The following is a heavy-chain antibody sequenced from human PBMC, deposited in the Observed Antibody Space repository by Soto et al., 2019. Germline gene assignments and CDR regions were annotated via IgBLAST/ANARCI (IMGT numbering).Heavy chain of an antibody. CDR3: ARDRSGYCSGGSCYPV. J-gene: IGHJ6*02. CDR2: ISSSSSYT. CDR1: GFTFSDYY. Sequence: PGGSLRLSCAASGFTFSDYYMSWIRQAPGKGLEWVSYISSSSSYTNYADSVKGRFTISRDNAKNSLYLQMNSLRAEDTAVYYCARDRSGYCSGGSCYPVWGQGTTVTVSS. D-gene: IGHD2-15*01. V-gene: IGHV3-11*06.